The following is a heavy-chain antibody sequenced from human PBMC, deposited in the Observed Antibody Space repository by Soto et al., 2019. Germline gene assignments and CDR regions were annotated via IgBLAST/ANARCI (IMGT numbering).Heavy chain of an antibody. J-gene: IGHJ4*02. V-gene: IGHV1-46*01. Sequence: QVQLMQSGAEVKKPGASVKVSCKASGNTFTNYYIHWVRQAPGQGLEWMGTINPSGGHTTYAQKFLGRVTMTRDTPTSRLYMELTSLRSEDTAVYYRARGGHVVVVTAAFDYWGQGTLVTVSS. CDR2: INPSGGHT. CDR1: GNTFTNYY. D-gene: IGHD2-21*02. CDR3: ARGGHVVVVTAAFDY.